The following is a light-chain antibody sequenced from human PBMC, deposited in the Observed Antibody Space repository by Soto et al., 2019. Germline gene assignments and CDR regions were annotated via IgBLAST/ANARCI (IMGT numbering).Light chain of an antibody. Sequence: QSVLTQPASVSGSPGQSITISCTGTSSDVGGYNYVSWYQQHPGKAPKLMIYEVSYRPSGVSNRFSGSKSGNTASLTISGLQAEDEADYYCSSYTSDSTPFVFGTGTQLTVL. J-gene: IGLJ1*01. V-gene: IGLV2-14*01. CDR3: SSYTSDSTPFV. CDR1: SSDVGGYNY. CDR2: EVS.